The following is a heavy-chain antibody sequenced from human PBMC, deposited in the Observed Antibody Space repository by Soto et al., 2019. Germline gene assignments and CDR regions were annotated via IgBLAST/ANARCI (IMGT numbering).Heavy chain of an antibody. V-gene: IGHV3-11*05. CDR1: GFTFSDYY. CDR3: ARDRVGWFGEIDY. Sequence: QVQLVEAGGGLVKPGGSLRLSCAASGFTFSDYYMSWIRQAPGKGLEWISYISSSGSYTNYADSVKGRFTISRDNAKNSLYLQMNSLRAEDTAVYYCARDRVGWFGEIDYWGQGTLVTVSS. D-gene: IGHD3-10*01. CDR2: ISSSGSYT. J-gene: IGHJ4*02.